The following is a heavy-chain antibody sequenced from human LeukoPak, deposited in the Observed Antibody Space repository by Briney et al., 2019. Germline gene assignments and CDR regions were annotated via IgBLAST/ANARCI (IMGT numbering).Heavy chain of an antibody. V-gene: IGHV6-1*01. CDR3: ARDISV. Sequence: SQTVSLTFPISGDSVPRNTAPWNWPRQSPSRALEWLGRTYYRSKRYNEYAVSVKSRITLNPDTSRNQLSLQLNSVPPEDTAMYYCARDISVWAKGTTVTVSS. CDR1: GDSVPRNTAP. D-gene: IGHD3-16*02. J-gene: IGHJ6*01. CDR2: TYYRSKRYN.